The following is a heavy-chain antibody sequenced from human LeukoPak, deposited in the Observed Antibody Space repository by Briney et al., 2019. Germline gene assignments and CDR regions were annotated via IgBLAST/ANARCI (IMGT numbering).Heavy chain of an antibody. CDR1: GFTFSNYG. CDR3: AKSVGQSYFYYHMDV. D-gene: IGHD1-26*01. V-gene: IGHV3-23*01. Sequence: PGGSLRLSCAASGFTFSNYGMSWVRQAPGKGLEWVSGVSGGGGSPSYADSVKGRFTISRDNSKNTLYLQMNSLRVEDTAIYYCAKSVGQSYFYYHMDVWGKGTTVTISS. J-gene: IGHJ6*03. CDR2: VSGGGGSP.